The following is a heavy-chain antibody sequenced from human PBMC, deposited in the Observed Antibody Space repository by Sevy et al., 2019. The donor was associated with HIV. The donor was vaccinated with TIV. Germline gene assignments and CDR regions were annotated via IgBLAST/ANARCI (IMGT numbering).Heavy chain of an antibody. CDR1: GYTLTELS. V-gene: IGHV1-24*01. CDR2: FDPEDGET. CDR3: ATGWYCSGGSCYGHNWFDP. J-gene: IGHJ5*02. Sequence: ASVKVSCKVSGYTLTELSMHWVRQAPGKGLEWMGGFDPEDGETTYAQKFQGRVTMTEDTSTDTAYMELSSLRSEDTAVYYCATGWYCSGGSCYGHNWFDPWGQGTLVTVSS. D-gene: IGHD2-15*01.